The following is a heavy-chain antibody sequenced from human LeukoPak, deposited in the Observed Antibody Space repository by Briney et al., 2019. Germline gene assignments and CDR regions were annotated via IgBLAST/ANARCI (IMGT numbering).Heavy chain of an antibody. Sequence: PGGSLRLSCVASGFTFSTYSMNWVRQVPGKGLEWVSSISSSSRHRYYADSVKGRFTISRDDAKNSVYLQMNSLRAEETAVYYCVRGFNTVTTAYLQHWGQGTLVTVSS. V-gene: IGHV3-21*01. J-gene: IGHJ1*01. D-gene: IGHD4-17*01. CDR2: ISSSSRHR. CDR3: VRGFNTVTTAYLQH. CDR1: GFTFSTYS.